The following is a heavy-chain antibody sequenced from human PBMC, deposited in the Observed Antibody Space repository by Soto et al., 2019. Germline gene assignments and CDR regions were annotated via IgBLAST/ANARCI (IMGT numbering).Heavy chain of an antibody. J-gene: IGHJ3*02. CDR2: IYYSGGT. V-gene: IGHV4-31*03. CDR3: ARDKVSSGWPDAFDI. CDR1: GGSVSSGIYY. D-gene: IGHD6-19*01. Sequence: SETLSLTCTVSGGSVSSGIYYGSWIRQPPGKGLEWIGYIYYSGGTYYNPSLKSRVTISVDTSKNQFSLKLSSVTAADTAVYYCARDKVSSGWPDAFDIWGQGTMVTVSS.